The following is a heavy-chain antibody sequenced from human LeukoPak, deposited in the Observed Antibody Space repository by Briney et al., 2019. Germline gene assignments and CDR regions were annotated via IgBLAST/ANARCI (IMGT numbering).Heavy chain of an antibody. CDR1: VDITLTNIVA. CDR2: TYYRSKWSF. D-gene: IGHD6-6*01. CDR3: ARGKYTSLDN. Sequence: SQTLSLTCAISVDITLTNIVAWSWIRQSPSRGLEWLGRTYYRSKWSFDYAVSVKSRITINADTSKNQFSLQLSSVTTEDTAVYYCARGKYTSLDNWGQGTLVTVSS. J-gene: IGHJ4*02. V-gene: IGHV6-1*01.